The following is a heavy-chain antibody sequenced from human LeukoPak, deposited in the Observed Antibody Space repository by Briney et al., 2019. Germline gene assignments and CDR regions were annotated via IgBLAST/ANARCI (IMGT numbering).Heavy chain of an antibody. CDR1: GFTFSNYA. CDR3: AKWGDYDVLAGYYVSDY. D-gene: IGHD3-9*01. Sequence: GGSLRLSCAASGFTFSNYAMSWVRQAPGKGLEWVSAITGSGGNTYYADSVKGRFTITRDNSKNTVFLQMNSLRAEDTAVYYCAKWGDYDVLAGYYVSDYWGQGTLVTVSS. V-gene: IGHV3-23*01. J-gene: IGHJ4*02. CDR2: ITGSGGNT.